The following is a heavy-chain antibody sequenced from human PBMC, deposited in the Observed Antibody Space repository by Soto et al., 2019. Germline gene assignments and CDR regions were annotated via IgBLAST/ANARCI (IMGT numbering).Heavy chain of an antibody. CDR1: GYTFITYG. Sequence: QAQLVQSAAEVKKPGASVKVSCKASGYTFITYGISWVRQAPGQGLEWMGWISTYNGNTYSAQRFQGRVTMTTDTSASTAHMELRRQISGDTAVYFCERESGDYDTGSGDYYYYGMDVWGQGTTVTVSS. D-gene: IGHD4-17*01. V-gene: IGHV1-18*01. J-gene: IGHJ6*02. CDR2: ISTYNGNT. CDR3: ERESGDYDTGSGDYYYYGMDV.